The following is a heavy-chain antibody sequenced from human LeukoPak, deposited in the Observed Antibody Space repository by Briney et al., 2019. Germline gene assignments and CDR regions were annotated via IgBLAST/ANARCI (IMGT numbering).Heavy chain of an antibody. CDR1: GASIRSNSFY. D-gene: IGHD6-19*01. J-gene: IGHJ4*02. CDR2: IYYNGDT. Sequence: SETLSLTCTVSGASIRSNSFYWGLIRQAPGKGLEWIGTIYYNGDTFYNPSLKSRVTMSVDTSKNQFSLKLTSVTAADTAVYYCARHASVDGNWPRPLDYWGQGSLVTVSS. CDR3: ARHASVDGNWPRPLDY. V-gene: IGHV4-39*01.